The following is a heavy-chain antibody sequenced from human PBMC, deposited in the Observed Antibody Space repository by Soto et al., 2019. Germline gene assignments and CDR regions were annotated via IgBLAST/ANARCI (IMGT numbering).Heavy chain of an antibody. D-gene: IGHD2-2*01. J-gene: IGHJ5*02. CDR1: GGSISSSY. CDR3: ARVPDR. CDR2: IYHSGSI. V-gene: IGHV4-59*01. Sequence: SETLSLTCTVSGGSISSSYWSWIRQPPGKGLEYIGYIYHSGSINYKPSLKSRVTISLDTSKNHFSLRLSSVTAADTAVYYCARVPDRWGQGTLVTVSS.